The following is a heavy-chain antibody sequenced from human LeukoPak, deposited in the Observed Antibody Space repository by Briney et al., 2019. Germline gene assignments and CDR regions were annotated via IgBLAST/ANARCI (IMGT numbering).Heavy chain of an antibody. CDR1: GYTLTSYY. CDR2: INPSGGST. D-gene: IGHD2-2*01. CDR3: ARDGIVVVPAANGDYYYYYYMDV. J-gene: IGHJ6*03. Sequence: ASVKVSCKASGYTLTSYYMHWVRQAPGQGLEWMGIINPSGGSTSYAQKFQGRVTMTRDMSTSTVYMELSSLRSEDTAVYYCARDGIVVVPAANGDYYYYYYMDVWGQGTLVTVSS. V-gene: IGHV1-46*01.